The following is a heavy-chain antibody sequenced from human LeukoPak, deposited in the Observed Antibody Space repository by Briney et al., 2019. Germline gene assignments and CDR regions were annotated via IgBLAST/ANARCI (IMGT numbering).Heavy chain of an antibody. CDR3: ARWDYDFWSGDAFDI. CDR2: IYYSGST. CDR1: GGSISSYY. D-gene: IGHD3-3*01. J-gene: IGHJ3*02. Sequence: SETLSLTCTVSGGSISSYYWSWIRQPPGKGLEWIGYIYYSGSTNYNPSLKSRATISVDTSKNQFSLKLSSVTAADTAVYYCARWDYDFWSGDAFDIWGQGTMVTVSS. V-gene: IGHV4-59*01.